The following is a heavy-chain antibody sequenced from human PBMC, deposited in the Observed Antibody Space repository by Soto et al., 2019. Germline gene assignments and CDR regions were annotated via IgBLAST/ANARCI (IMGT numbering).Heavy chain of an antibody. CDR3: ARDHPPYSYGPRSLDDY. CDR1: GYTFTNYG. V-gene: IGHV1-18*01. CDR2: ISAYNGYT. Sequence: ASVKVSCKASGYTFTNYGISWVRQAPGQGLEWMGWISAYNGYTNYAQKRQGRVTMTTETSTSTAYMELRSLRSDDTAVYYCARDHPPYSYGPRSLDDYWGQGTLVTVSS. J-gene: IGHJ4*02. D-gene: IGHD5-18*01.